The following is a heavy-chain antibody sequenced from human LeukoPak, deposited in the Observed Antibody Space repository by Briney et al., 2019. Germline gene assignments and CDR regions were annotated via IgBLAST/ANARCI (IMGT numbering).Heavy chain of an antibody. D-gene: IGHD1-26*01. CDR1: GYTFTSYA. CDR3: ARDVPSRNSGNKGLYSY. V-gene: IGHV1-69*05. CDR2: IIPIFGTA. J-gene: IGHJ4*02. Sequence: SVKVSCKASGYTFTSYAISWVRQAPGQGLEWMGRIIPIFGTANYAQKFQGRVTITTDESTSTAYMELSSLRSEDTAVYYCARDVPSRNSGNKGLYSYWGQGTLVTVSS.